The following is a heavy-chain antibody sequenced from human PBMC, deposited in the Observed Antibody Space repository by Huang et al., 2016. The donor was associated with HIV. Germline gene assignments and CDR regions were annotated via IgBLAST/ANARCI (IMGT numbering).Heavy chain of an antibody. CDR2: ISYDGKAK. CDR3: AKGGSAAAVLDF. CDR1: GLTFGSYG. J-gene: IGHJ4*02. D-gene: IGHD6-13*01. V-gene: IGHV3-30*18. Sequence: QVQLVESGGGVVQPGRSLGIFCAASGLTFGSYGMAWVRQAPGKGLEWVAVISYDGKAKYYADSVKGRFSISRDNSTTTVYLQLNSLRVEDTAVYYCAKGGSAAAVLDFWGQGTLVTVSS.